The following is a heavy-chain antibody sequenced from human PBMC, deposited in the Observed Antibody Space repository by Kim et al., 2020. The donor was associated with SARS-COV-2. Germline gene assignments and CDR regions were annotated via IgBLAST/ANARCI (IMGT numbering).Heavy chain of an antibody. D-gene: IGHD3-22*01. CDR1: GFTFGYYS. CDR3: ARYYYDSSGTLPPHNWF. J-gene: IGHJ5*01. CDR2: IDDDGSTT. Sequence: GGSLRLSCAASGFTFGYYSMHWVRQAPGKGLVWVSLIDDDGSTTTYADSVKGRVTISRYNAKRMLYLQMDILRVEDTAVYYCARYYYDSSGTLPPHNWF. V-gene: IGHV3-74*01.